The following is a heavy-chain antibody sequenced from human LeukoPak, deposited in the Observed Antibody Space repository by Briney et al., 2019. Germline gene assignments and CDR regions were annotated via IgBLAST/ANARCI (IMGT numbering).Heavy chain of an antibody. J-gene: IGHJ4*02. CDR3: ARVFFDFWSGYYTTFDY. D-gene: IGHD3-3*01. CDR2: IYYSGSA. CDR1: GGSISSGGYY. V-gene: IGHV4-39*01. Sequence: SETLSLTCTVSGGSISSGGYYWSWIRQHPGKGLEWIGSIYYSGSAYYNPSLKSRVTISVDTSKNQFSLKLSSVTATDTAVYYCARVFFDFWSGYYTTFDYWGQGTLVTVSS.